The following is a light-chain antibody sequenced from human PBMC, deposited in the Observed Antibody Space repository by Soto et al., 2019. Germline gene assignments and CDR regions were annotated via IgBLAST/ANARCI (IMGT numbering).Light chain of an antibody. CDR3: HHYYNSPPFP. Sequence: EILLTQSPGTLSLSPGARAILSCRASQIINNRYLAWYQQMPGRAPRLLIHGASSRAAGIPDRFSGSGSGTDFTLTINRLEPEDFAVYYCHHYYNSPPFPFGPGTTVDV. CDR1: QIINNRY. CDR2: GAS. J-gene: IGKJ3*01. V-gene: IGKV3-20*01.